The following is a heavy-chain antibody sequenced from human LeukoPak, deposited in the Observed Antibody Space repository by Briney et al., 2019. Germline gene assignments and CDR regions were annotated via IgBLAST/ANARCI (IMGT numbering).Heavy chain of an antibody. CDR1: GFTFSSYG. D-gene: IGHD1-26*01. V-gene: IGHV3-33*01. Sequence: GRSLRLSCAASGFTFSSYGMHWVRQAPGKGLEWVAVIWYDGSNKYYADSVKGRFTISRDNSKNTLYLQMNSLRAEDTAVYYCARDPDSGSYSHFDYWGQGTLVTVSS. J-gene: IGHJ4*02. CDR3: ARDPDSGSYSHFDY. CDR2: IWYDGSNK.